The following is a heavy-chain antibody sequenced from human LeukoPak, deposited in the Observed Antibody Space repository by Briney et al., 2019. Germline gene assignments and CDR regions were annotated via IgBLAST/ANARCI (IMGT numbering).Heavy chain of an antibody. D-gene: IGHD2-2*01. CDR1: GFTFSSYG. Sequence: GGSLRLSCAASGFTFSSYGMHWVRQAPGEGLEWVAVISYDGSNKYYADSVKGRFTISRDNSKNTLYLQMNSLRAEDTAVYYCARGLVPASLAPPHYWGQGTLVTVSS. J-gene: IGHJ4*02. CDR3: ARGLVPASLAPPHY. V-gene: IGHV3-30*03. CDR2: ISYDGSNK.